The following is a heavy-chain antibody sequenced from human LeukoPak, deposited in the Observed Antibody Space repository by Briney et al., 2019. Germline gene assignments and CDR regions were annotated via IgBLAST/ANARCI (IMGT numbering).Heavy chain of an antibody. J-gene: IGHJ4*02. Sequence: GGSLRLSCAVSGFTFSNYAMSWVRQAPGKGLEWVSAISGGGTTTYSADSVKGRFTISRDNSKNTLYLQMNSLRAEDTAMYYCARDERGNWNDTPRYWGQGTLVTVSS. CDR3: ARDERGNWNDTPRY. CDR1: GFTFSNYA. CDR2: ISGGGTTT. V-gene: IGHV3-23*01. D-gene: IGHD1-1*01.